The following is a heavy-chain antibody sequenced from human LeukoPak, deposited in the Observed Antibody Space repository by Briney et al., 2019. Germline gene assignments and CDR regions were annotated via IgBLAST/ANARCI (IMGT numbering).Heavy chain of an antibody. V-gene: IGHV4-59*01. CDR2: IYYSGST. CDR3: ARDPYGSASSDY. D-gene: IGHD3-10*01. J-gene: IGHJ4*02. Sequence: SETLSLTCTVSGGSISSYYWSWIRQPPGKGPEWIGYIYYSGSTNYNPSLKSRVTISVDTSKNQFSLKLSSVTAADTAVYYCARDPYGSASSDYWGQGTLVTVSS. CDR1: GGSISSYY.